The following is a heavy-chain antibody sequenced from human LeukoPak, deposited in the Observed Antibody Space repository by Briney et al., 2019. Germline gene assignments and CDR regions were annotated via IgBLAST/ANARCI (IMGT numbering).Heavy chain of an antibody. D-gene: IGHD5-12*01. J-gene: IGHJ4*02. CDR3: ASAYEEGPFDY. Sequence: SVKVSCKASGYTFTGYYMHWVRQAPGQGLEWMGGIIPIFGTANYAQKFQGRVTITADESTSTAYMELSSLRSEDTAVYYCASAYEEGPFDYWGQGTLVTVSS. V-gene: IGHV1-69*13. CDR2: IIPIFGTA. CDR1: GYTFTGYY.